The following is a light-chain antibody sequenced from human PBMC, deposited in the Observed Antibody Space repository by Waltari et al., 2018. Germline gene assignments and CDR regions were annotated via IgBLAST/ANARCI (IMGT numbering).Light chain of an antibody. CDR2: EDD. J-gene: IGLJ3*02. Sequence: NFMLTQPHSVSESPGKTVTISCTRSSGSIASNYVQWYQQRPGSSPTPVIFEDDQRPCGVPDRFSGSIDSSANSASLTISGLKTEDEADYYCQSYDSSDLWVFGGGTRLTVL. CDR3: QSYDSSDLWV. V-gene: IGLV6-57*01. CDR1: SGSIASNY.